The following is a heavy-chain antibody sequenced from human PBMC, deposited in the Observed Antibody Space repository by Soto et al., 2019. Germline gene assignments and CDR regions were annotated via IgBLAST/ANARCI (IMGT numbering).Heavy chain of an antibody. D-gene: IGHD4-17*01. CDR3: AGQYTHYGYYYMDV. CDR2: IYYSGST. J-gene: IGHJ6*03. V-gene: IGHV4-59*08. CDR1: GGSISSYY. Sequence: PSETLSLTCTVSGGSISSYYWSWIRQPPGKGLEWIGYIYYSGSTNYNPSLKSRVTISVDTSKNQFSLKLSSVTAADTAVYYCAGQYTHYGYYYMDVWGKGTTVTVSS.